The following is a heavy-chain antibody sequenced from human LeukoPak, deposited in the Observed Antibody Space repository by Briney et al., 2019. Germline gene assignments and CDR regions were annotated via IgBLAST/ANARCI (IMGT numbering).Heavy chain of an antibody. J-gene: IGHJ4*02. D-gene: IGHD6-13*01. CDR1: GGSFSGYY. Sequence: SSETLSLTCAVYGGSFSGYYWSWIRQPPGKGLEWIGEINHSGSTNYNPSLKSRVTISVDTSKNQFSLKLSSVTAADTAVYYCARGGRSSWLDYWGQGTLVTVSS. CDR3: ARGGRSSWLDY. CDR2: INHSGST. V-gene: IGHV4-34*01.